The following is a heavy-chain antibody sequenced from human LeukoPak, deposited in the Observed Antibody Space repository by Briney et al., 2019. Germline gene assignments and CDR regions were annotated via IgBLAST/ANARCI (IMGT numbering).Heavy chain of an antibody. J-gene: IGHJ6*04. CDR2: IRAKTFGGAS. CDR1: LYTLAVQA. D-gene: IGHD3-3*01. Sequence: GGSLRLSCAESLYTLAVQAIGWVRQAPGKGLEWLSLIRAKTFGGASEYAASVKGRFTISRDDSKSIAYLEMGSLTTEDTAVYLCTKGLLFWSTSTYYCSSAIVYYNMDAWGKGTMVTVSS. CDR3: TKGLLFWSTSTYYCSSAIVYYNMDA. V-gene: IGHV3-49*04.